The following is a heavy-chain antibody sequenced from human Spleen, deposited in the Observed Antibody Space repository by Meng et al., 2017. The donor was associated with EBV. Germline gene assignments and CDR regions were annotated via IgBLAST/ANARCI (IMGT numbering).Heavy chain of an antibody. CDR1: GFSLSTDGVA. J-gene: IGHJ4*02. CDR3: AHKREKLLYYFDS. CDR2: IYWDDDR. V-gene: IGHV2-5*02. D-gene: IGHD3-10*01. Sequence: QITLKESGPSLMKPTQTVTLTCTFSGFSLSTDGVAVGWIRQPPGKALEWLAVIYWDDDRRYNPSLKSRLTITKDTSKNQVVLTMANLDPVDTATYYCAHKREKLLYYFDSWGPGTLVTVFS.